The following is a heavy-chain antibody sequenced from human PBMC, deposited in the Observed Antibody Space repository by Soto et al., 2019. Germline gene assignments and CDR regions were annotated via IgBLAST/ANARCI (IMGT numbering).Heavy chain of an antibody. CDR3: AKGRGGSGSLTPRVDF. CDR1: GFTFNNYD. V-gene: IGHV3-23*01. Sequence: VQLLESGGGLVQPGGSLSLSCAASGFTFNNYDMTWVRQAPGKGLEWVSAISGGGDTTSYADSVTGRFSVSRDGSKNTLYLQMSRLRAEDTALYYCAKGRGGSGSLTPRVDFWGQGTLVTVSS. CDR2: ISGGGDTT. D-gene: IGHD3-10*01. J-gene: IGHJ4*02.